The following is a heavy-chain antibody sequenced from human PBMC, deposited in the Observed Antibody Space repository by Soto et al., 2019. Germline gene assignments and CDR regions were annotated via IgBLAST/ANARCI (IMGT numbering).Heavy chain of an antibody. CDR2: IIPIFGTA. Sequence: QVQLVQSGAEVKKPGSSVQVSCKASGGTFSSYAISWVRQAPGQGLEWMGGIIPIFGTANYAQKFQGRVTITADESTSTAYMELSSLRCEDTAVYYCARDIAAAGSYYYYGMDVWGQGTTVTVSS. CDR1: GGTFSSYA. J-gene: IGHJ6*02. CDR3: ARDIAAAGSYYYYGMDV. D-gene: IGHD6-13*01. V-gene: IGHV1-69*01.